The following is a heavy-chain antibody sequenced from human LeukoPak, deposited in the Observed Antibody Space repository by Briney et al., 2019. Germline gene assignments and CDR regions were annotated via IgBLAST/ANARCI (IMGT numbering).Heavy chain of an antibody. V-gene: IGHV3-30-3*02. CDR1: GFTFSSYA. D-gene: IGHD3-3*01. CDR3: AKSEGFLEWSDAFDI. CDR2: ISYDGSNK. J-gene: IGHJ3*02. Sequence: GRSLRLSCAASGFTFSSYAMHWVRQAPGKGLEWVAVISYDGSNKYYADSVKGRFTISRDNSKNTLYLQMNSLRAEDTAVYYCAKSEGFLEWSDAFDIWGQGTMVTVSS.